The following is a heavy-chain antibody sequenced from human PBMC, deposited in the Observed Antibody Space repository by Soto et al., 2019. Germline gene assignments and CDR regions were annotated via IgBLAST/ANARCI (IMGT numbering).Heavy chain of an antibody. V-gene: IGHV3-53*01. D-gene: IGHD3-3*01. J-gene: IGHJ6*02. Sequence: EVQLVESGGGLIQPGGSLRLSCAASGFTVSSNYMSWVRQAPGKGLEWVSVIYSGGSTYYADSVKGRFTISRDNSKNTLYLQMSSLRAEDTAVYYCARDAAFGVVAHCYGMDVWGQGTTVTVSS. CDR3: ARDAAFGVVAHCYGMDV. CDR2: IYSGGST. CDR1: GFTVSSNY.